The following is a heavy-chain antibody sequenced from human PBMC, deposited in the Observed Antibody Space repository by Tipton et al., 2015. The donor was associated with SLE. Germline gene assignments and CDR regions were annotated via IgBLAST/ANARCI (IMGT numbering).Heavy chain of an antibody. CDR1: GASISTSGYC. CDR3: ARGIRWPYYFDY. Sequence: TLSLTCTVSGASISTSGYCWSWIRQPPGKGLEWIGEINHSGSTNYNPSLKSRVAISVDTSKNQFSLKLSSVTAADTAVYYCARGIRWPYYFDYWGQGTLVTVSS. V-gene: IGHV4-39*07. D-gene: IGHD4-23*01. J-gene: IGHJ4*02. CDR2: INHSGST.